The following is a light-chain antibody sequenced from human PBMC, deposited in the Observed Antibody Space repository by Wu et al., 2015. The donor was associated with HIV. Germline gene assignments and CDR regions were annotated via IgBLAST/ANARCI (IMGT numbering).Light chain of an antibody. CDR3: QQSYSTPRFT. CDR1: QSISSY. Sequence: DIQMTQSPSSLSASVGDRVTITCRASQSISSYLNWYQQKPGTAPKLLIYAASSLRSGVPSRFSGSGSGTDFTLTISSLQPEDFATYYCQQSYSTPRFTFGPGTKVDIK. V-gene: IGKV1-39*01. J-gene: IGKJ3*01. CDR2: AAS.